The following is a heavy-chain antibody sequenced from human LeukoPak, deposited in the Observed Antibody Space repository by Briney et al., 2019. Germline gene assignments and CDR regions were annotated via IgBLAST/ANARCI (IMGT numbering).Heavy chain of an antibody. V-gene: IGHV4-34*01. Sequence: PSETLSLTCAVHGGSFSGYYWSWIRQPPGKGLEWIGEINHSGGTNYNPSLKSRVTISVDTSKNQFSLKLSSVTAADTAVYYCARVLRYNGSIDYWGQGTLVTVSS. J-gene: IGHJ4*02. CDR2: INHSGGT. CDR3: ARVLRYNGSIDY. CDR1: GGSFSGYY. D-gene: IGHD1-26*01.